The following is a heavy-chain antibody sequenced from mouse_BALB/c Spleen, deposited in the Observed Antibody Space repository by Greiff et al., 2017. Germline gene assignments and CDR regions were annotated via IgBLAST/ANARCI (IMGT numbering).Heavy chain of an antibody. Sequence: VKLVESGGGLVKPGGSLKLSCAASGFTFSSYAMSWVRQTPEKRLEWVASISSGGSTYYPDSVKGRFTISRDNARNILYLQMSSLRSEDTAMYYCARERILLRFAYWGQGTLVTVSA. CDR2: ISSGGST. V-gene: IGHV5-6-5*01. D-gene: IGHD1-1*01. J-gene: IGHJ3*01. CDR1: GFTFSSYA. CDR3: ARERILLRFAY.